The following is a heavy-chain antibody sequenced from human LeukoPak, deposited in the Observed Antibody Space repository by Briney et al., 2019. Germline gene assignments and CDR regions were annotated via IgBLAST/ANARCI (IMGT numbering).Heavy chain of an antibody. D-gene: IGHD3-22*01. V-gene: IGHV3-48*03. J-gene: IGHJ6*02. CDR3: ARDSSDNYYYYYGMDV. CDR2: ISSSGSTI. CDR1: GFTFSSYE. Sequence: PGGSLRLSCAASGFTFSSYEMNWVRQAPGKGLEWVSYISSSGSTIYYADSVKGRFTISRDNAKNSLYLQMNSLRAEDTAVYYCARDSSDNYYYYYGMDVWGQGTTVTVSS.